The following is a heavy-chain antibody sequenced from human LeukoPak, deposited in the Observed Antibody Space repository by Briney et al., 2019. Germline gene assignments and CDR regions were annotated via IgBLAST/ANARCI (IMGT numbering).Heavy chain of an antibody. CDR2: ISSSGSTI. CDR3: AKERGTSGYFDY. V-gene: IGHV3-48*03. D-gene: IGHD3-10*01. CDR1: GFTFSSYE. Sequence: GGSLRLSCAASGFTFSSYEMNWVRQAPGKGLEWVSYISSSGSTIYYADSVKGRFTISRDNAKNSLYLQMISLTTEDTALYYCAKERGTSGYFDYWGQGTLVTVSS. J-gene: IGHJ4*02.